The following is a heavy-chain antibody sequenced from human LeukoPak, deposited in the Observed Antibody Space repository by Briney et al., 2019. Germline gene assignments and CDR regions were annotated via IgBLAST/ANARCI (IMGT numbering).Heavy chain of an antibody. CDR2: LKWNGGST. V-gene: IGHV3-20*04. Sequence: PGGSLRLSCAASVFTFDDHGVSWVPHAPGKGLEWVSGLKWNGGSTGYADSVKGRFTISRDNAKNSLYLQMNSLRAEDTAVYYCARDPYSGSYGDSYYYYMDVWGKGTTVTISS. CDR3: ARDPYSGSYGDSYYYYMDV. CDR1: VFTFDDHG. J-gene: IGHJ6*03. D-gene: IGHD1-26*01.